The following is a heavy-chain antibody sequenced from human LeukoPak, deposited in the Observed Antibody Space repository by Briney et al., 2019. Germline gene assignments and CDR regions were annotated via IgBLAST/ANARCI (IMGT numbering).Heavy chain of an antibody. CDR2: IYTSGST. CDR3: ARGEAPSNWLDP. Sequence: SETLSLTCTVSGGSISSYYWSWIRQPAGKGLEWIGRIYTSGSTNYNPSLKSRVTISVDTSKNQFSLKLSSVTAADTAVYFCARGEAPSNWLDPWGQGTLVTVSS. J-gene: IGHJ5*02. CDR1: GGSISSYY. V-gene: IGHV4-4*07.